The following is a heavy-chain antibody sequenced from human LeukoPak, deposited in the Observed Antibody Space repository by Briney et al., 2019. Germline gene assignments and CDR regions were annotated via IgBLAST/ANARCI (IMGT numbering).Heavy chain of an antibody. CDR1: GYTFTSYY. CDR2: VNPSGGRT. J-gene: IGHJ6*03. CDR3: ARAGSYSGSYYSYMDV. Sequence: ASVKVSCKAFGYTFTSYYMHWVRQAPGQGLEWMGIVNPSGGRTTYAQKFQGRVTMTRDMSTSKVYMELSSLTSEDTAVYYCARAGSYSGSYYSYMDVWGKGTTVTISS. V-gene: IGHV1-46*01. D-gene: IGHD1-26*01.